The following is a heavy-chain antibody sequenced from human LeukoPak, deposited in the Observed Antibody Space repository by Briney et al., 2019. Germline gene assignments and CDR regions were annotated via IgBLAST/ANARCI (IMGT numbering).Heavy chain of an antibody. CDR3: ARGKYDSSGYPLLGFDY. Sequence: GGSLRLSCAASGFTLSTYWMNWVRQAPGKGLEWVANIKQDGSEKKYVDSVKGRFTISRDNAKKSLYLQMNSLRAEDTAVYYCARGKYDSSGYPLLGFDYWGQGTLVTVSS. D-gene: IGHD3-22*01. V-gene: IGHV3-7*01. CDR2: IKQDGSEK. CDR1: GFTLSTYW. J-gene: IGHJ4*02.